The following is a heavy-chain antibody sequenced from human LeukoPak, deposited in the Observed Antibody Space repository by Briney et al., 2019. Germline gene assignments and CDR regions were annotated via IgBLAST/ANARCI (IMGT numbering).Heavy chain of an antibody. V-gene: IGHV3-48*03. CDR3: ARGFRDTAMFLDY. Sequence: GGSLRLSCVASGITFSSYEMNWVRQAPGKGLEWISCISSSGGPIYFADSVKGRFTISRDNAKNSLYLQMNSLRAEDTAVYYCARGFRDTAMFLDYWGQGTLVTVSS. J-gene: IGHJ4*02. CDR1: GITFSSYE. CDR2: ISSSGGPI. D-gene: IGHD5-18*01.